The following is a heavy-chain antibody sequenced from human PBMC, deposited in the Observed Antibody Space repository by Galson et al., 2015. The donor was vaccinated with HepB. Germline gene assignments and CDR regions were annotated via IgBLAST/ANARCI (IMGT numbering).Heavy chain of an antibody. Sequence: VTVSCKASGYTFTSYAMHWVRQAPGQRLEWMGWINAGNGNTKYSQKFQGRVTITRDTSASTAYMELSSLRSEDTAVYYCARGFVDSSSRYGYYYYGMDVWGQGTTVTVSS. V-gene: IGHV1-3*01. J-gene: IGHJ6*02. CDR3: ARGFVDSSSRYGYYYYGMDV. CDR1: GYTFTSYA. D-gene: IGHD6-13*01. CDR2: INAGNGNT.